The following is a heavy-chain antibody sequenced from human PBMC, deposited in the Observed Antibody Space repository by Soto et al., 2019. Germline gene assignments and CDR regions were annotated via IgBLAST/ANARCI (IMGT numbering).Heavy chain of an antibody. V-gene: IGHV4-59*01. CDR1: GDSIRGDY. Sequence: PSETLSLTCTASGDSIRGDYWSWIRQPPGKRLEWIAYISYSGTTNYNPSLKNRVTISLDTSNKQLSLKMKSVTAADTALYYCAKGFNYYGRGTLKLDSRGLGTLVTVSS. CDR3: AKGFNYYGRGTLKLDS. CDR2: ISYSGTT. D-gene: IGHD3-10*02. J-gene: IGHJ4*02.